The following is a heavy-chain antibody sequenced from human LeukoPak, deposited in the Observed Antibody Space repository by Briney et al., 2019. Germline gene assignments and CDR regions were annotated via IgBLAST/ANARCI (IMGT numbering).Heavy chain of an antibody. V-gene: IGHV4-30-2*01. CDR2: IYHSGST. CDR3: ARDRLSSGYSYFDY. Sequence: SETLSLTCAVSGGSISIGGYSWSWIRQPPGKGLEWIGYIYHSGSTYYNPSLKSRVTISVDRSKNQFSLKLSSVTAADTAVYYCARDRLSSGYSYFDYWGQGTLVTVSS. D-gene: IGHD3-22*01. CDR1: GGSISIGGYS. J-gene: IGHJ4*02.